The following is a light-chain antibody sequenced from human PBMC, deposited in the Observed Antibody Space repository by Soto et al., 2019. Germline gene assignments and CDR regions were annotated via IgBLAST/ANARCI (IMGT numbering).Light chain of an antibody. CDR2: GAS. J-gene: IGKJ1*01. Sequence: EIVLTQSPGSLSLSPGERATLSCRASQRVSRTFFAWYQQRPGQAPRLLMYGASSRATGIPERFSGSGSGTDFTLTISRLEPEDFAVYYCQQFDSSVTFGQGTKVEIK. CDR3: QQFDSSVT. CDR1: QRVSRTF. V-gene: IGKV3-20*01.